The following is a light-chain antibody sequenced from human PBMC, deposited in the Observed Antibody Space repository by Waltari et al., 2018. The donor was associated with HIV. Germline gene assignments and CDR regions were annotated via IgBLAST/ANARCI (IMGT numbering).Light chain of an antibody. CDR2: EVT. J-gene: IGLJ2*01. CDR1: SSDVGNSNL. CDR3: CSYADSATFVL. V-gene: IGLV2-23*02. Sequence: QSALTQPASVSGSPGQSITISCTETSSDVGNSNLVSWYQQFPGKAPKLLIYEVTKRPSGVSSRFSGSKSGNTASLTISDLQHDDEAKYYCCSYADSATFVLFGGGTRVTV.